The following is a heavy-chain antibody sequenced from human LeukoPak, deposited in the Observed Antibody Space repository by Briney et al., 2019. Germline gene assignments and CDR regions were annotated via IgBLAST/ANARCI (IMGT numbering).Heavy chain of an antibody. CDR3: ARAQDYGGNYPIDY. D-gene: IGHD4-17*01. CDR2: INPNSGGT. CDR1: GYTFTGYY. Sequence: ASVKVSCKASGYTFTGYYMHWVRQAPGQGLEWMGWINPNSGGTNYAQKFQGRVTMTRDTSISTAYMELSRLRSDDTAVYYCARAQDYGGNYPIDYWGQGTLVTVSS. V-gene: IGHV1-2*02. J-gene: IGHJ4*02.